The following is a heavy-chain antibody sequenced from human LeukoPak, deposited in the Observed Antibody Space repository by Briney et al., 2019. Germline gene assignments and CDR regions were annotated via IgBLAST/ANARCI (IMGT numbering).Heavy chain of an antibody. CDR3: ARDVGSSGWFDP. D-gene: IGHD6-6*01. J-gene: IGHJ5*02. Sequence: PSQTLSLTCTVSGGSISSGSYYWSWLRQPAGKGLEWIGHIYSSGSTNYNPSLKSRVTISVDTSKNQFSLKLSSVTAAATAVYYCARDVGSSGWFDPWGQGPLLTVSS. CDR1: GGSISSGSYY. CDR2: IYSSGST. V-gene: IGHV4-61*09.